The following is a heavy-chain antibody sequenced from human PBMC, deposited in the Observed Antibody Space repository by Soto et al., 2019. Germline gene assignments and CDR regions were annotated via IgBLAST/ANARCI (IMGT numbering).Heavy chain of an antibody. CDR2: ISYDGSNK. D-gene: IGHD3-22*01. Sequence: PGGSLRLSCAASGFTFSSYAMHWVRQAPGKGLEWVAVISYDGSNKYYADSVKGRFTISRDNSKNTLYLQMNSLRAEDTAVYYCARDLRDSSGYYYFDYWGQGTLVTVSS. CDR1: GFTFSSYA. V-gene: IGHV3-30-3*01. CDR3: ARDLRDSSGYYYFDY. J-gene: IGHJ4*02.